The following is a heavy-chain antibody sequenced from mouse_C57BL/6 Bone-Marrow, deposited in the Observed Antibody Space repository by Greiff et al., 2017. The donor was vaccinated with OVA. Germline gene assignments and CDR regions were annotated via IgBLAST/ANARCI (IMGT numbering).Heavy chain of an antibody. V-gene: IGHV1-55*01. Sequence: QVQLKESGAELVKPGASVKMSCKASGYTFTSYWITWVKQRPGQGLEWIGDIYPGSGSTNYNEKFKSKATLTVDTSSSTAYMQLSSLTSEDSAVYYCASRAYYSNYYFDYLGQGTTLTVSS. CDR3: ASRAYYSNYYFDY. CDR2: IYPGSGST. J-gene: IGHJ2*01. CDR1: GYTFTSYW. D-gene: IGHD2-5*01.